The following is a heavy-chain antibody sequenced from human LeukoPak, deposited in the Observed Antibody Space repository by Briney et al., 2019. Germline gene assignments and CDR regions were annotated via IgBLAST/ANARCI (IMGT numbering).Heavy chain of an antibody. D-gene: IGHD4-11*01. J-gene: IGHJ4*02. CDR2: IIPILGIA. CDR3: ARKLGSNIDY. Sequence: SVKVSCKASGGTFSSYTISWVRQAPGQGLEWMGRIIPILGIANYAQKFQGRVTITADESTSTAYMELSSLRSEDTAVYYCARKLGSNIDYWGQGTLVTVSS. CDR1: GGTFSSYT. V-gene: IGHV1-69*02.